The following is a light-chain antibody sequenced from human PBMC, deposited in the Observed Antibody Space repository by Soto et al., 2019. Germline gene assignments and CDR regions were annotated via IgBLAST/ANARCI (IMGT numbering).Light chain of an antibody. J-gene: IGKJ1*01. CDR2: AVS. CDR3: QQYYSYSRT. Sequence: DIQMTQSPSTLSASVGDRVTITCRASQTVSSWLDWYQQKPGKAPKLLIYAVSSLESGVPARFSGRGSGTEFTLTISSLQPDDCATDYCQQYYSYSRTCGQGTKVEVK. CDR1: QTVSSW. V-gene: IGKV1-5*01.